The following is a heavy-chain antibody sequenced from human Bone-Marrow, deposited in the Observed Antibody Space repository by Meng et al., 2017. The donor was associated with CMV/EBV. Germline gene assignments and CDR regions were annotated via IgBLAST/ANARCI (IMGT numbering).Heavy chain of an antibody. V-gene: IGHV4-4*02. J-gene: IGHJ6*02. CDR1: GGSISSSNW. CDR2: IYHSGST. D-gene: IGHD4-23*01. Sequence: SETLSLTCAVSGGSISSSNWRSWVRQPPGKGLEWIGEIYHSGSTNYNPSLKSRVTISVDKSKNQFSLKLSSVTAADTAVYYCTTGVGGGNSYYYYGMDVWGQGTTVTVSS. CDR3: TTGVGGGNSYYYYGMDV.